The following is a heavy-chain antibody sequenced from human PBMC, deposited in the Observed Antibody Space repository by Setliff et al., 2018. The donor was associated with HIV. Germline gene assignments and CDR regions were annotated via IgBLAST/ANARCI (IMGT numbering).Heavy chain of an antibody. V-gene: IGHV4-39*07. CDR2: MSYSGNT. D-gene: IGHD4-17*01. CDR3: ARDDYGDHTVFDI. J-gene: IGHJ3*02. CDR1: GGSISSSSHY. Sequence: SETLSLTCTVSGGSISSSSHYWGWIRQPPGKGLEWIGSMSYSGNTYNNPSLKSRVTISVDTSKNQFSLKLSSVTAADTAVYYCARDDYGDHTVFDIWGQGTMVTVSS.